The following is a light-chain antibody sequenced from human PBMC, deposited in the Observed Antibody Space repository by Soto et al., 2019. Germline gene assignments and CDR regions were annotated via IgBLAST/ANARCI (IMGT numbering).Light chain of an antibody. J-gene: IGLJ1*01. Sequence: QSVLTQPASMSGSPGQSITISCSGTTYGFETYNQVSWYQQHPGKAPKILIYEGSKRPSGVSNRFSGSKSGNTASLTISGLQAEDEADYFCSSYVGDSAYGFGTGTKGTVL. V-gene: IGLV2-23*01. CDR1: TYGFETYNQ. CDR2: EGS. CDR3: SSYVGDSAYG.